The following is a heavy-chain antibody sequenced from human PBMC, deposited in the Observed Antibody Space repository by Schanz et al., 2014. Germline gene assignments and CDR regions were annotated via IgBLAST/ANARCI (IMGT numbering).Heavy chain of an antibody. CDR2: IYHSGST. J-gene: IGHJ3*02. CDR3: ARDRGHGDLPGDI. CDR1: GGSISSSDW. V-gene: IGHV4-4*02. Sequence: QVQLQESGPGLAKPSGTLSLTCAVSGGSISSSDWWSWVRQPPGKGLEWIGEIYHSGSTNYNPSLKSRVTISVDTTKNQFSLNLSSATAADAAVYYCARDRGHGDLPGDIWGQGTMVTVSS. D-gene: IGHD4-17*01.